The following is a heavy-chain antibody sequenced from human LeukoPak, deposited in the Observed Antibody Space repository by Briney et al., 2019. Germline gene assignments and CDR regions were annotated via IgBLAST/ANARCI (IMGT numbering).Heavy chain of an antibody. J-gene: IGHJ4*02. CDR1: GYTLSNHA. CDR2: INAGNGNT. D-gene: IGHD3-3*01. CDR3: ARENVWSGDY. Sequence: ASVKVSCKGSGYTLSNHAFSWVRQAPGQGLEWMGWINAGNGNTKYSQKFQGRVTITRDTSASTAYMELSSLRSEDTAVYYCARENVWSGDYWGQGTLVTVSS. V-gene: IGHV1-3*01.